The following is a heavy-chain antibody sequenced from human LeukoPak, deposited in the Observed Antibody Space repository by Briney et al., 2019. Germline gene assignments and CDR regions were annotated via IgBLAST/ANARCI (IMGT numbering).Heavy chain of an antibody. D-gene: IGHD4-17*01. CDR2: ISAYNGNT. CDR1: GGTFSSYD. V-gene: IGHV1-18*01. Sequence: ASVKVSCKASGGTFSSYDISWVRQAPGQGLEWMGWISAYNGNTNYAQKLQVRVTMTTNTSTSTAYMDLRSLRSGDTAVYYCASDGDYGDYSVPLFDYWGQGTLVTVSS. J-gene: IGHJ4*02. CDR3: ASDGDYGDYSVPLFDY.